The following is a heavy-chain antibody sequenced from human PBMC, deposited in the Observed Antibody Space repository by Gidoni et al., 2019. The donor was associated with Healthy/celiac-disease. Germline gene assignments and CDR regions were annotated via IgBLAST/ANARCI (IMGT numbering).Heavy chain of an antibody. CDR3: ARGDGGAVVPAANYYMDV. CDR1: GYSISSGYS. Sequence: QVQLQESGPGLVKPSETLSLTCAVSGYSISSGYSWGWIRQPPGKGLEWIGSIYHSGSPYYNPSLKSRVTISVDTSKNQFSLKLSSVTAADTAVYYCARGDGGAVVPAANYYMDVWGKGTTVTVSS. CDR2: IYHSGSP. J-gene: IGHJ6*03. D-gene: IGHD2-2*01. V-gene: IGHV4-38-2*01.